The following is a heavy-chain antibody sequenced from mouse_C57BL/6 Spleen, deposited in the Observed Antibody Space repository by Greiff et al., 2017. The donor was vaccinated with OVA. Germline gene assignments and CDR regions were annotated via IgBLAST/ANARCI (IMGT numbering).Heavy chain of an antibody. J-gene: IGHJ1*03. Sequence: EVQLQQSGPVLVKPGASVKMSCKASGYTFTDYYMNWVKQSHGKSLEWIGVINPYNGGTSYNQKFKGKATLTVDKSSSTAYMELNSLTSEDSAVYYCARGGGSSPWYFDVWGTGTTVTVSS. V-gene: IGHV1-19*01. D-gene: IGHD1-1*01. CDR2: INPYNGGT. CDR3: ARGGGSSPWYFDV. CDR1: GYTFTDYY.